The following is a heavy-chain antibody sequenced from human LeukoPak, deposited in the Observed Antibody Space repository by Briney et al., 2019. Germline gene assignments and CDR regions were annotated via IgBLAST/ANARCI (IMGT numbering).Heavy chain of an antibody. J-gene: IGHJ4*02. CDR1: GDSISSYY. Sequence: PSETLSLTCTVSGDSISSYYWSWIRQPLGKGLEWIGYIFYTGSTSYNPSLRSRVTLSVDTSKSQISLKLSSVTAADTAVYYCAGHSGDTYGSDYWGQGALVIVSS. D-gene: IGHD5-18*01. V-gene: IGHV4-59*08. CDR2: IFYTGST. CDR3: AGHSGDTYGSDY.